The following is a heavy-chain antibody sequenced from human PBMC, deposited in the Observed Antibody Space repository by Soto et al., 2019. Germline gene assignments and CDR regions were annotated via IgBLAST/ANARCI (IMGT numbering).Heavy chain of an antibody. V-gene: IGHV3-21*02. J-gene: IGHJ5*01. CDR1: GFTFSRYG. Sequence: EVQLVESGGGLVKPGGSLRLSCAASGFTFSRYGMNWLRQAPGKGLEWVASISSSTSYVYYADSVKCRFSTSRDNAKNILYLEMYGLRTEDTAVDDCARDPSEGRVGNWFESWGQGTLVTVSS. CDR3: ARDPSEGRVGNWFES. D-gene: IGHD2-2*01. CDR2: ISSSTSYV.